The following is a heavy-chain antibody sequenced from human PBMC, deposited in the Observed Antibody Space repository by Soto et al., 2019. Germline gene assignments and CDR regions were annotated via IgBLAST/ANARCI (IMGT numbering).Heavy chain of an antibody. J-gene: IGHJ6*02. CDR3: ARDLDTALGYYYYYGMDV. CDR2: IWHDGSKK. D-gene: IGHD5-18*01. CDR1: GFTLSTYG. Sequence: QVHLVESGGGVVQPGGSRRLSCAASGFTLSTYGMHWVRQAPGKGLEWVADIWHDGSKKYYADSVKGRFTISRDNSKNMLYLQMNSLRAEDTAVYYCARDLDTALGYYYYYGMDVWGQGTTVTVSS. V-gene: IGHV3-33*01.